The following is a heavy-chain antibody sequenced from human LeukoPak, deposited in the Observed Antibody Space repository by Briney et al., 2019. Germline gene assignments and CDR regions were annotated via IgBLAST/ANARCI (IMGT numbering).Heavy chain of an antibody. D-gene: IGHD3-3*01. V-gene: IGHV4-38-2*01. CDR2: IYHNGTT. CDR1: GYSISSGYY. J-gene: IGHJ4*02. CDR3: ARSIFGVVMRYFDY. Sequence: SETLSLTCAVSGYSISSGYYWGWIRQPPGKGLEWIGNIYHNGTTYYNPPLKSRVTISVDTSKNQFSLKLSSVTAADTAVYYCARSIFGVVMRYFDYWGQGTLVTVSS.